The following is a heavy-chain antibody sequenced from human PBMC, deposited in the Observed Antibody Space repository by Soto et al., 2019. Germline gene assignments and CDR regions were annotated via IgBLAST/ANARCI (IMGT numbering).Heavy chain of an antibody. J-gene: IGHJ4*02. CDR1: GSSFSSYW. V-gene: IGHV3-7*01. CDR3: ARDGSHYYDRSGFSVN. D-gene: IGHD3-22*01. Sequence: EVQLVESGGGLVQPGGSQRLSCAASGSSFSSYWMSWVRLVPGKGPEWVANIKEDGSEKYYVDSVKGRFTISRDNAKNSLYLQMNSLRVEDTAVYYCARDGSHYYDRSGFSVNWGQGTLVTVSS. CDR2: IKEDGSEK.